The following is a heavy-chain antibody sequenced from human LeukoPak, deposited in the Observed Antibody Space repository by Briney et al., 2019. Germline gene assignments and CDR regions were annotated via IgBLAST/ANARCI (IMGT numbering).Heavy chain of an antibody. CDR1: GFTFSSYA. Sequence: GGSLRLSCTASGFTFSSYAMTWVPQAPGKGLEWVSAISGRGDKTHYEDSVKGRFTISRDNSKNTLYLHMISLRAEDTAIYYCAKDWSCDYWGQGTLVTVSS. V-gene: IGHV3-23*01. J-gene: IGHJ4*02. CDR2: ISGRGDKT. D-gene: IGHD1-26*01. CDR3: AKDWSCDY.